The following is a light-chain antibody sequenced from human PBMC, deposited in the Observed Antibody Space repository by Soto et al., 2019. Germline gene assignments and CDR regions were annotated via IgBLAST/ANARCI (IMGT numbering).Light chain of an antibody. CDR2: EAS. CDR3: QQYNSYPPT. V-gene: IGKV1-5*03. CDR1: QSISTR. J-gene: IGKJ4*01. Sequence: IQMTLSPSTLSASVAHRVTITGQASQSISTRLAWYQQRPGQAPKLLIYEASTLETGVPSRFSGSGSGTGFTLTISSLQPEDFATYYCQQYNSYPPTFGGGTKVDIK.